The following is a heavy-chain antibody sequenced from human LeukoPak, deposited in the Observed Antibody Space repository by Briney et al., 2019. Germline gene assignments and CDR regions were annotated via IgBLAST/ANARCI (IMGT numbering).Heavy chain of an antibody. CDR1: GYTFTGYY. Sequence: ASVKVSCKASGYTFTGYYMHWVRRAPGQGLEWMGRINPNSGGTNYAQKFQGRVTMTRDTSISTAYMELSRLRSDDTAVYYCARDRIQLWEYYYYYYYMDVWGKGTTVTVSS. CDR3: ARDRIQLWEYYYYYYYMDV. V-gene: IGHV1-2*06. J-gene: IGHJ6*03. CDR2: INPNSGGT. D-gene: IGHD5-18*01.